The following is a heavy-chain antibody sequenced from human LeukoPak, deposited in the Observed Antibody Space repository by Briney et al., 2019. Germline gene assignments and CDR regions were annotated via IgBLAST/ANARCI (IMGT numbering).Heavy chain of an antibody. D-gene: IGHD3-22*01. V-gene: IGHV4-59*08. Sequence: SETLSLTCTVSGGSISSYYWSWVRQPPGKGLEWLAYIYYSGSTNYNPSLRSRVTISVDTSKNQFSLNLSSVTAADTAVYYCARLPNYYDSTGYDYWGQGTLVTVSS. CDR2: IYYSGST. CDR3: ARLPNYYDSTGYDY. CDR1: GGSISSYY. J-gene: IGHJ4*02.